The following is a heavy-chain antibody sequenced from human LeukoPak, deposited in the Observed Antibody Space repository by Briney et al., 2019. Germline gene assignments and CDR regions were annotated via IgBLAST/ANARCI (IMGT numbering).Heavy chain of an antibody. CDR3: SRVGSSGWPNYFDS. Sequence: PGGSLRLSCAASGFTFSTYWMHWVRQAPGKGLVWVSHINSDGRSTSHADSVKGRFTISRDNAKNTLYLQMNSLTAGDTAVYFCSRVGSSGWPNYFDSWGQGTLVTVSS. J-gene: IGHJ4*02. CDR2: INSDGRST. D-gene: IGHD6-19*01. CDR1: GFTFSTYW. V-gene: IGHV3-74*01.